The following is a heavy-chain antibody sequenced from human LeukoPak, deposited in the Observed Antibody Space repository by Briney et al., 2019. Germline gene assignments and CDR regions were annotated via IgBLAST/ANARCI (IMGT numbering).Heavy chain of an antibody. CDR3: ARDAVTISRSSHPNYGMDV. D-gene: IGHD3-9*01. V-gene: IGHV3-30*19. J-gene: IGHJ6*04. Sequence: PGGSLRLSCAASGFTFSSYGMHWVRQAPGKGLEWVAVISYDGSNKYYADSVKGRLTISRDNSKNTLYLQMNSLRAEDTAVYYCARDAVTISRSSHPNYGMDVWGKGTTVTVSS. CDR1: GFTFSSYG. CDR2: ISYDGSNK.